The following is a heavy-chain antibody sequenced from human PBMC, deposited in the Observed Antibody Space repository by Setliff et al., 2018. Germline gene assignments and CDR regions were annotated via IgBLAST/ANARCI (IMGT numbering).Heavy chain of an antibody. D-gene: IGHD2-15*01. CDR2: ISAHNDNT. CDR3: ARGPKDLVVVAGAHRVDN. CDR1: GYRFSNYG. Sequence: GASVKVSCKASGYRFSNYGINWVRQAPGQGLEWMGWISAHNDNTNFAQKFQGRVTLTTDTSARTEYMEVRSLRSNDTAVYYCARGPKDLVVVAGAHRVDNRGQGTLITVS. V-gene: IGHV1-18*01. J-gene: IGHJ4*02.